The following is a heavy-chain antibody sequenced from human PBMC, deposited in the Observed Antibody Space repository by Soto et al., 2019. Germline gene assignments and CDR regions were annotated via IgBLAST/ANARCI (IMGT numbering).Heavy chain of an antibody. J-gene: IGHJ6*02. CDR1: GYTFTSSG. V-gene: IGHV1-18*01. CDR2: IRAYNGNT. Sequence: QVQLVQSGAEVKKPGASVKVSCKASGYTFTSSGISWVRQAPGQGLDWMEWIRAYNGNTSYAQKLQGTVTMTTDTSTTTAYLGLRSLKSEDTAVYYCARDLPTMDVWGQGTTVTVSS. CDR3: ARDLPTMDV.